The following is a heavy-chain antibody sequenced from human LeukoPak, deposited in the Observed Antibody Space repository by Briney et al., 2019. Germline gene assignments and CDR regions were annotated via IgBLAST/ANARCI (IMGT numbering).Heavy chain of an antibody. CDR3: ARLVRYESSGGYYFDD. J-gene: IGHJ4*02. V-gene: IGHV4-59*08. CDR1: GVSISGYS. Sequence: SETLSLTCIVSGVSISGYSWSWIRQPPGKGLEWIGYMFHSGSTNYNPSLKSRVTISVDTSKNQFSLKLSSVPAADTAVYYCARLVRYESSGGYYFDDWGQGTLVTVSS. D-gene: IGHD3-22*01. CDR2: MFHSGST.